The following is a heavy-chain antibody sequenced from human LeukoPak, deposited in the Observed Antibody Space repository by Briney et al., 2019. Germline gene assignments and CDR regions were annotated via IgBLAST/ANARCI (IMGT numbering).Heavy chain of an antibody. CDR3: ARVSGAPFLTGPFDY. CDR2: INPNSGGT. V-gene: IGHV1-2*02. J-gene: IGHJ4*02. CDR1: GYTFTGYY. Sequence: ASVKVSCKASGYTFTGYYMHWVRQAPGQGLEWMGWINPNSGGTNYAQKFQGRVTMTRDTSISTAYMELSRLRSDDTAVYYCARVSGAPFLTGPFDYWGQGTLVTVSS. D-gene: IGHD3-10*01.